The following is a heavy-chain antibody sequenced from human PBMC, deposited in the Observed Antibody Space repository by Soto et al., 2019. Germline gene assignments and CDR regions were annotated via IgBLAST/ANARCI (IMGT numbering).Heavy chain of an antibody. V-gene: IGHV3-9*01. J-gene: IGHJ3*02. CDR3: ANDRNHHYNTGGAFDI. CDR2: ISWNSGSI. CDR1: GFTFDDYA. D-gene: IGHD1-1*01. Sequence: EVQLVESGGGLVQPGRSLRLSCAASGFTFDDYAMHWVRQAPGKGLEWVSGISWNSGSIGYADSVKGRFTIPRDNAKNSLYLQMNRLRAEDTALYYCANDRNHHYNTGGAFDIWGQGTMVAVSS.